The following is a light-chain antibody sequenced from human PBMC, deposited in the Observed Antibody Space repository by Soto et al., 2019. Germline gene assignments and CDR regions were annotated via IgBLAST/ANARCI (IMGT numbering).Light chain of an antibody. J-gene: IGKJ1*01. Sequence: ETVMTQSPDTLSVSPGERATLSCRASQSVRTSLAWYQQKPGQAPRLLIYGASTRATDIPPRFSGSGSGTEFTLAIDSLQSEDFAVYYCQHYDRSPWTFGPGTKVDIK. V-gene: IGKV3-15*01. CDR3: QHYDRSPWT. CDR1: QSVRTS. CDR2: GAS.